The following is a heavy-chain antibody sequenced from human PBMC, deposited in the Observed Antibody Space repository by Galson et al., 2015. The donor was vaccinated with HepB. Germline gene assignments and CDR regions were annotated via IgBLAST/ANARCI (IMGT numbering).Heavy chain of an antibody. V-gene: IGHV3-23*01. CDR3: AKGYYDSSGYYTYWYFDL. CDR2: ISGSGGST. Sequence: SLRLSCAASGFTFSSYAMSWVRQAPGKGLEWVSAISGSGGSTYYADSVKGRFTISRDNSKNTLYLQMNTLRAEDTAVYYCAKGYYDSSGYYTYWYFDLWGRGTLVTVSS. J-gene: IGHJ2*01. CDR1: GFTFSSYA. D-gene: IGHD3-22*01.